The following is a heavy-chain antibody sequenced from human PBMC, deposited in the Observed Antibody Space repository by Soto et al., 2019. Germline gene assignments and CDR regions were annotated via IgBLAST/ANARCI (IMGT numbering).Heavy chain of an antibody. J-gene: IGHJ4*02. Sequence: QVQLMQSGAEVKKPGASVKVSCKASGDTFTNYDIHWVRQAPGQGLEWMGTVNPSGGHTTYAQHFLGRVTRTRDTATSTLYMELNSLTSDDTAVYYCARGGHVVVVTAALDYWGQGTLVTVSS. CDR2: VNPSGGHT. CDR1: GDTFTNYD. CDR3: ARGGHVVVVTAALDY. V-gene: IGHV1-46*01. D-gene: IGHD2-21*02.